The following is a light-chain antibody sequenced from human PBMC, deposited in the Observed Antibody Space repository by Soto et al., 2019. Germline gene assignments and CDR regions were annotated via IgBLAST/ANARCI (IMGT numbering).Light chain of an antibody. CDR3: QQYGASPYT. J-gene: IGKJ2*01. CDR1: QPIRNYY. CDR2: DAS. Sequence: EIVLTQSPGTLSLSPGSTGTLSCRACQPIRNYYIAWYHQRPGQSPTLLVYDASYRATGVPDRFTGRGSGTDFSLTISALAPEDLGIYYCQQYGASPYTFGPGTKVDIK. V-gene: IGKV3-20*01.